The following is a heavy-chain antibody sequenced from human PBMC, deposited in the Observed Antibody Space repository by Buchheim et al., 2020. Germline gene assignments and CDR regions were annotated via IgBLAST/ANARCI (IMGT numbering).Heavy chain of an antibody. CDR2: IYYSGGT. CDR3: ARHNYYDSGDYYTYYLDY. D-gene: IGHD3-22*01. J-gene: IGHJ4*02. V-gene: IGHV4-59*01. Sequence: QVQLQESGPGLVKPSETLSLTCTVSGGSISSYYWSWIRQPPGKGLEWIGYIYYSGGTNYNPSLKSRVSISVDTSKNQFSLKLSSVTAADTAVYYCARHNYYDSGDYYTYYLDYWGQGTL. CDR1: GGSISSYY.